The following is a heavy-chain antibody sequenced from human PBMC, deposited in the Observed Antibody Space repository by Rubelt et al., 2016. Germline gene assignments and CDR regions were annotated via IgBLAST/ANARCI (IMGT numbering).Heavy chain of an antibody. CDR1: GGSISSSSYY. CDR3: ARQYYDFWSGPLDY. Sequence: QLQLQESGPGLVKPSETLSLTCTVSGGSISSSSYYWGWIRQPPGKGLEWIGYIYYSGSTNYNPSRQSRVTISVDTSKNQFSLKLSSVSAAYTAVDYCARQYYDFWSGPLDYWGQGTLVTVSS. J-gene: IGHJ4*02. CDR2: IYYSGST. V-gene: IGHV4-39*01. D-gene: IGHD3-3*01.